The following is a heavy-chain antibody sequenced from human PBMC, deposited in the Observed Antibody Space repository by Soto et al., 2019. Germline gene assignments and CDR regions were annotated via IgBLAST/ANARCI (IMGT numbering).Heavy chain of an antibody. D-gene: IGHD4-17*01. CDR3: AGGILTTPTVTTFWGRGGYYFDY. J-gene: IGHJ4*02. V-gene: IGHV4-31*03. Sequence: QVQLQESGPGLVKPSQTLSLTCTVSGGSISSGGYYWSWIRQHPGKGLEWIGYIYYSGSTYYNPSLKSRVTISVDTSKNQFSLKLSSVTAADTAVYYCAGGILTTPTVTTFWGRGGYYFDYWGREPWSPSPQ. CDR2: IYYSGST. CDR1: GGSISSGGYY.